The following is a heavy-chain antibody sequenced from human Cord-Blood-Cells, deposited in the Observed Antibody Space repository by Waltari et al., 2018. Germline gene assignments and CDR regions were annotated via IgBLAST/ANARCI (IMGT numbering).Heavy chain of an antibody. Sequence: EVQLVESGGGLVQPGGSLRLSCAASGFTVSSNYLRWVSPAPGKGVGWVEVICSGGSTYDAGSVKGRCTISSNNSKNTLYLQMNSLRAEDTAVYYCAGIAAAGNDAFDIWGQWTMVTVSS. D-gene: IGHD6-13*01. CDR1: GFTVSSNY. J-gene: IGHJ3*02. CDR3: AGIAAAGNDAFDI. V-gene: IGHV3-53*04. CDR2: ICSGGST.